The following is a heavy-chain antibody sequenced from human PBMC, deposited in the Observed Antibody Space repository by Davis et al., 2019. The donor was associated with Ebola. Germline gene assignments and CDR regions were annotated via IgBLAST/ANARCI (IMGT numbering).Heavy chain of an antibody. D-gene: IGHD4-17*01. Sequence: GGSLRLSCAASGFTFSSYWMSWVRQAPGKGLEWVANIKQDGSEKYYVDSVKGRFTISRDSAKNSLYLQMNSLRAEDTAVYYCARVVTTVTTGWFDPWGQGTLVTVSS. CDR3: ARVVTTVTTGWFDP. V-gene: IGHV3-7*01. CDR2: IKQDGSEK. CDR1: GFTFSSYW. J-gene: IGHJ5*02.